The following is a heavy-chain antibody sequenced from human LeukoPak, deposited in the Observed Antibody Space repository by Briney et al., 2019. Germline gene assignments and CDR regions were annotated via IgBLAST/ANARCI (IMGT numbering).Heavy chain of an antibody. J-gene: IGHJ4*02. D-gene: IGHD5-24*01. V-gene: IGHV3-23*01. CDR1: GLTFSSYA. Sequence: GGSLRLSCAASGLTFSSYAMNWVRQAPGKGLEWVSAISGSGGSTYYADSVKGRFTISRDNSKNTLFLQMDSLRAEDTAVYYCAKGRWLQFGTSYFDYWGQGTLVTVSS. CDR3: AKGRWLQFGTSYFDY. CDR2: ISGSGGST.